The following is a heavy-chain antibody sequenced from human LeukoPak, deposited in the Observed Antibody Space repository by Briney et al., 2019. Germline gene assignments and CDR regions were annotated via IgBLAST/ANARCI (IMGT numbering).Heavy chain of an antibody. J-gene: IGHJ4*02. CDR2: ISSSGSV. V-gene: IGHV4-4*09. CDR3: ARIPLGYSGAYYFDY. D-gene: IGHD5-12*01. CDR1: RGSISGSIRSYY. Sequence: SETLSLTCTVSRGSISGSIRSYYWSWLRQPPGRGLEWIGYISSSGSVNDNPSLRSRVTISVDTSKNQFFLNLSSVSAADTAVYYCARIPLGYSGAYYFDYWGQGTLVTVSP.